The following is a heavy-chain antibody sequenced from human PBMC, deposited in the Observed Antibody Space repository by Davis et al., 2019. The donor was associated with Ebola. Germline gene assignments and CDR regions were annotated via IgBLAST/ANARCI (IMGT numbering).Heavy chain of an antibody. CDR1: GGTFSNYA. V-gene: IGHV1-69*13. D-gene: IGHD2-2*01. CDR2: IIPILGTA. Sequence: SVKVSCKASGGTFSNYAISWVRQSPGQGLEWMGGIIPILGTANYAQKFQGRVTITADESTKTAYMELNSLRSEDTAVYYCARGEVIVVPDEWTVTRVWFDPWGQGTLVTVSS. J-gene: IGHJ5*02. CDR3: ARGEVIVVPDEWTVTRVWFDP.